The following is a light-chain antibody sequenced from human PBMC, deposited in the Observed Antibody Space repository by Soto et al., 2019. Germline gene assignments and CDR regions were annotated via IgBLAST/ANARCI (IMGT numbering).Light chain of an antibody. CDR1: SNDVGGYNY. CDR3: SSYTSSSTLRV. Sequence: QSALTQPASVSGSPGQSITISCTGTSNDVGGYNYFSWYQQHPGKAPKLMIYDVSNRPSGVSNRFSGSKSGNTASLTISGLQAEDEADYYCSSYTSSSTLRVFGGGTKLTVL. V-gene: IGLV2-14*01. CDR2: DVS. J-gene: IGLJ2*01.